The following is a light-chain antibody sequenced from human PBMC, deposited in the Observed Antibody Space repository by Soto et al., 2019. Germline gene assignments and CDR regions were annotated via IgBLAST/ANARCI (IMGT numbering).Light chain of an antibody. V-gene: IGKV1-5*03. J-gene: IGKJ1*01. CDR3: QQYNSYWT. CDR1: QSISSW. CDR2: KAS. Sequence: DSHMTQSPSNLIALAGPRVTMTCRASQSISSWLAWYQQKPGKAPKLLIYKASTLESGVPSRFNGSGSGTEFTLTISSLQPDDFATYYCQQYNSYWTFGQGTKVDI.